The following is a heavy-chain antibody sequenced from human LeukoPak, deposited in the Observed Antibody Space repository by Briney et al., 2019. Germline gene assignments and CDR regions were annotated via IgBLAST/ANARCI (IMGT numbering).Heavy chain of an antibody. V-gene: IGHV3-20*04. Sequence: PGGSLRLSCAASGFTFDDYGMSWVRQAPGKGLEWVSGINWNGGSTGYADSVKGRFTISRDNAKNSLYLQMNSLRAEDTAVYYCARDRGYCSGGSCYWTSFDPWGQGTLVTVSS. D-gene: IGHD2-15*01. J-gene: IGHJ5*02. CDR1: GFTFDDYG. CDR2: INWNGGST. CDR3: ARDRGYCSGGSCYWTSFDP.